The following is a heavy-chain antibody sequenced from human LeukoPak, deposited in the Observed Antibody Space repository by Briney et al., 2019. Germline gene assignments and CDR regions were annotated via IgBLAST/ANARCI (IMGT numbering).Heavy chain of an antibody. D-gene: IGHD6-19*01. Sequence: GGSLRLSCAASGFTFSRNYMSWVRQAPGKGPQWVSVIYSDGSTHYADSVKGRFTISRDNSKNTLYLQMNSLRAEDTAVYYCARGGSGWSAPDFWGQGTLVTVSS. CDR2: IYSDGST. CDR1: GFTFSRNY. V-gene: IGHV3-66*02. CDR3: ARGGSGWSAPDF. J-gene: IGHJ4*02.